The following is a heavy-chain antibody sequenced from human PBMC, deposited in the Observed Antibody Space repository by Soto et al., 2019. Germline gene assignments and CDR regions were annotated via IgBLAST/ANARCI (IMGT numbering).Heavy chain of an antibody. J-gene: IGHJ6*02. V-gene: IGHV1-69*12. Sequence: QVQLVQSGAEVKKPGSSVKVSCKSSGGTFSSYAISWVRQAPGQGLEWMGGIIPIFGTANYAQKFQCRVTITANEFTSTAYMELSSLRAEDTAVYYCARQVGGGVYYYYYGMDVWGQGTTVTVSS. CDR1: GGTFSSYA. D-gene: IGHD1-26*01. CDR3: ARQVGGGVYYYYYGMDV. CDR2: IIPIFGTA.